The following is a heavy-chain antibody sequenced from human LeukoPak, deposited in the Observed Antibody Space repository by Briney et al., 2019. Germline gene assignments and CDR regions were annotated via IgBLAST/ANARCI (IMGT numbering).Heavy chain of an antibody. D-gene: IGHD3-22*01. CDR3: ARVRYYNDSSGRGNDYYYYMDV. CDR2: IYYSGST. Sequence: SETLSLTCTVSGGSISSYYWSWIRQPPGKGLEWIGYIYYSGSTNYNPSLKSRVTISVDTSKNQFSLKLSSVTAADTAVYYCARVRYYNDSSGRGNDYYYYMDVWGKGTTVTVSS. V-gene: IGHV4-59*01. CDR1: GGSISSYY. J-gene: IGHJ6*03.